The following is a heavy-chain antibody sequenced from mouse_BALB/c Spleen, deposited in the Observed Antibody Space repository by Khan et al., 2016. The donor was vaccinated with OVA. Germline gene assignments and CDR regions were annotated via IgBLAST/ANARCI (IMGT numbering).Heavy chain of an antibody. Sequence: EVQLQESGPGLVKPSQSLSLTCTVTGYSITSDYAWDWIRQFPGNKLEWMGYISYGGSTSYNPSFKSRFSFSRDTSKNTFFLQMNSVTTEDTATYYCARKKYYGYAMDYWGQGTSVTVSS. D-gene: IGHD1-1*01. CDR3: ARKKYYGYAMDY. CDR2: ISYGGST. V-gene: IGHV3-2*02. J-gene: IGHJ4*01. CDR1: GYSITSDYA.